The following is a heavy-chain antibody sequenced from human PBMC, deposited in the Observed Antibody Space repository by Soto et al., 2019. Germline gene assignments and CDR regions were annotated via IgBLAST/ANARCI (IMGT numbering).Heavy chain of an antibody. D-gene: IGHD1-26*01. J-gene: IGHJ4*02. CDR2: IRNKANSYTT. CDR1: GFSFSDHY. Sequence: EVQLVESGGGLVQPGGSLRLSCAASGFSFSDHYMEWVRQAPGKGLEWVGRIRNKANSYTTQYAAAVRGRFTLSRDDSKTSLFLQMNSLKTEDTAIYYCARTIMYSAPHYFDYSGQGTLVTVSS. V-gene: IGHV3-72*01. CDR3: ARTIMYSAPHYFDY.